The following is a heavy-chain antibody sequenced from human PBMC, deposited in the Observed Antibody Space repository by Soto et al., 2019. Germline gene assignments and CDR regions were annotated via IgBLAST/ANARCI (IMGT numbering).Heavy chain of an antibody. CDR2: IIPIFGTA. J-gene: IGHJ4*02. CDR1: GGTFSSYA. Sequence: QVQLVQSGAEVKKPGSSVKVSCKASGGTFSSYAISWVRQAPGQGLEWMGGIIPIFGTANYAQKFQGRVTITADESTSTAYMELSSLRSEDTAVYYCARNPLDSSGYYSRWDYFDYWGQGTLVTVSS. V-gene: IGHV1-69*01. D-gene: IGHD3-22*01. CDR3: ARNPLDSSGYYSRWDYFDY.